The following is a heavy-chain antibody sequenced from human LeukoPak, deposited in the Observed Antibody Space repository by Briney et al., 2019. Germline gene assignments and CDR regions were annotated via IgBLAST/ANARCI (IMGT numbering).Heavy chain of an antibody. CDR3: ARAINSAGDYDL. V-gene: IGHV4-31*03. CDR2: IYYSGST. J-gene: IGHJ5*02. D-gene: IGHD4-17*01. Sequence: SETLSLTCTVSGGSISSGGFYWSWIRQHPGKGLEWIGYIYYSGSTHYNPSLKSRVTISVDTSKNQFSLKLSSVTAADTAVYYCARAINSAGDYDLWGQGTLVTVSS. CDR1: GGSISSGGFY.